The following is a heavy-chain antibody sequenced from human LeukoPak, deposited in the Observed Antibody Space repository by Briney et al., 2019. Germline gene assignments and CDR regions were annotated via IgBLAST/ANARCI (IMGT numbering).Heavy chain of an antibody. CDR1: GYTFTNFG. J-gene: IGHJ4*02. D-gene: IGHD6-13*01. CDR3: ARDHGYSSSWYLFDY. V-gene: IGHV1-2*04. Sequence: ASVKVPCKASGYTFTNFGISWVRQAPGQGLEWMGWINPNSGGTNYAQKFQGWVTMTRDTSISTAYMELSRLRSDDTAVYYCARDHGYSSSWYLFDYWGQGTLVTVSS. CDR2: INPNSGGT.